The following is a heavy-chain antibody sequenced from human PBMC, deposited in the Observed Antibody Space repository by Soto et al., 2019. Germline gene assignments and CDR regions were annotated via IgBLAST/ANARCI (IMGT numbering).Heavy chain of an antibody. Sequence: TSETLSLTCAVSGGSISSCGYSWSWIRQPPVKGLEWIGYIYHSGGTYYNPSLKSRVTISVDRSKNQFSLKLSSVTAADTAVYYCARGRLGGHIVVVTAMPYFDYWGQGTLVNVSS. J-gene: IGHJ4*02. CDR1: GGSISSCGYS. V-gene: IGHV4-30-2*01. CDR2: IYHSGGT. CDR3: ARGRLGGHIVVVTAMPYFDY. D-gene: IGHD2-21*02.